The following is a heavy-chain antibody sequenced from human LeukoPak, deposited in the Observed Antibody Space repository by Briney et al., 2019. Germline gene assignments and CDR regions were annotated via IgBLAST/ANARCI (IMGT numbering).Heavy chain of an antibody. CDR1: GYTFTDYY. Sequence: ASVKVSCKASGYTFTDYYINWVRQAPGQGLEWMGWINPNSGDTNYAQKFQDRVTMTRDTSTSTAYMELRSLRSDDTAVYYCARFPYGSGIVDVWGKGTTVTVSS. CDR2: INPNSGDT. D-gene: IGHD3-10*01. V-gene: IGHV1-2*02. CDR3: ARFPYGSGIVDV. J-gene: IGHJ6*04.